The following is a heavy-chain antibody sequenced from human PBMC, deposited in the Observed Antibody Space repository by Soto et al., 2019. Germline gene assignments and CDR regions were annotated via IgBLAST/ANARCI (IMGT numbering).Heavy chain of an antibody. D-gene: IGHD2-15*01. V-gene: IGHV1-2*02. Sequence: QVQLVQSGAEVKKPGASVKVSCEASEYTFIGFHLHWVRQAPGQGLEWMGLINPKSCDTKYAQKIQGRVTVTRETSISTGYMELSRLESNDTAVYYCAKGLWTVGHCTDGSCYDGMDVWGQGTTLTVSS. CDR1: EYTFIGFH. CDR2: INPKSCDT. J-gene: IGHJ6*02. CDR3: AKGLWTVGHCTDGSCYDGMDV.